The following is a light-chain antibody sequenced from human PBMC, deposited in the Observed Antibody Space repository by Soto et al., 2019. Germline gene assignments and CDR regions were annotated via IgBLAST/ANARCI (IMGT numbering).Light chain of an antibody. CDR1: QSVSSY. J-gene: IGKJ4*01. Sequence: EIVLTQSPATLSLSPGERATLSCRASQSVSSYLAWYQHKPGQAPRLLIYDVSNRATGIPARFSGSGSGTDFTLTISRLKPEDFAVYYCLHRYNWPLTFGGGTKVEIK. V-gene: IGKV3-11*01. CDR3: LHRYNWPLT. CDR2: DVS.